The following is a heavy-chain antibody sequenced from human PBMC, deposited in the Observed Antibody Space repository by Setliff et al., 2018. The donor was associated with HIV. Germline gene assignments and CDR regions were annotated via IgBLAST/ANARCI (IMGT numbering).Heavy chain of an antibody. Sequence: GGSLRLSFATSGFNFGDYALRWVRQAPGKRLERVAVIRSNTFGGSTIHYADSVKGRFSISRDNAKNSVYLQMNSLSSDDTAVYDCARDEYIVVVPAPLPIDFWGQGTLVTVSS. CDR1: GFNFGDYA. D-gene: IGHD2-2*01. V-gene: IGHV3-11*01. J-gene: IGHJ4*02. CDR2: IRSNTFGGSTI. CDR3: ARDEYIVVVPAPLPIDF.